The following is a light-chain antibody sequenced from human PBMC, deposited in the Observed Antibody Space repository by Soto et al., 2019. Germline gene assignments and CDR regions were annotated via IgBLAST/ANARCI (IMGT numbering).Light chain of an antibody. V-gene: IGLV1-51*01. CDR1: SSNIGNNY. Sequence: QSVLTQPPSVSAAPGQKVTISCSGSSSNIGNNYVSWYQQLPGTAPKLLIYDNNKRPSGIPDRFSASKSGTSANLGVTGLRTGDEADYYCGTWDSSLSAVVFGGGTKLTVL. CDR2: DNN. CDR3: GTWDSSLSAVV. J-gene: IGLJ2*01.